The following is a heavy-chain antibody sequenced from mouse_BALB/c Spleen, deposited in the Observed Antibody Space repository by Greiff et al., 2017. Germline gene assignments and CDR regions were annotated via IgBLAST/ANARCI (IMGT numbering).Heavy chain of an antibody. CDR1: GYTFTSYW. Sequence: QVQLQQSGAELAKPGASVKMSCKASGYTFTSYWMHWVKQRPGQGLEWIGYINPSTGYTEYNQKFKDKATLTADKSSSTAYMQLSSLTSEDSAVYYCAIYYRYSWFAYGGQGTLVTVSA. V-gene: IGHV1-7*01. D-gene: IGHD2-14*01. CDR3: AIYYRYSWFAY. J-gene: IGHJ3*01. CDR2: INPSTGYT.